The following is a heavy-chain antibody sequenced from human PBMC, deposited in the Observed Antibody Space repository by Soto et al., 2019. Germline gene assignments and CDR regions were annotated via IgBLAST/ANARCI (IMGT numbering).Heavy chain of an antibody. V-gene: IGHV4-59*08. D-gene: IGHD3-16*01. CDR3: AGQPTAGSFYDLGSYYYYYGMDV. CDR2: IYYSGST. J-gene: IGHJ6*02. Sequence: LSLTCTVSGGSISSYYWSWIRQPPGKGLEWIGYIYYSGSTNYNPSLKSRVTISVDTSKNQFSLKLSSVTAADTAVYYCAGQPTAGSFYDLGSYYYYYGMDVWGQGTTVTVSS. CDR1: GGSISSYY.